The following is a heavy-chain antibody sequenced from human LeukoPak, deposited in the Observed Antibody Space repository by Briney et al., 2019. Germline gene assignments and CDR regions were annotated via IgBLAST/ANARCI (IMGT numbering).Heavy chain of an antibody. Sequence: ASVKVSCKASGYTFTNYAINWVRQAPGQGLEWMGWITTDTGNPTYAQGFTGRFVFSLDTSVTTAYLQITSLKAEDTTVYYCARDGARLDIWGQGTMVSVSS. CDR3: ARDGARLDI. J-gene: IGHJ3*02. V-gene: IGHV7-4-1*02. D-gene: IGHD4/OR15-4a*01. CDR1: GYTFTNYA. CDR2: ITTDTGNP.